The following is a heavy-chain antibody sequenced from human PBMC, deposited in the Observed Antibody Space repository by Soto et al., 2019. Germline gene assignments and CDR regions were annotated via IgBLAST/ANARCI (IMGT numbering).Heavy chain of an antibody. D-gene: IGHD3-3*01. CDR2: ISGGGGST. CDR1: GFTFSSYA. Sequence: GGSLRLSCAASGFTFSSYAMSWVRQAPGKGLEWVPAISGGGGSTNYADAVKGRFTISRDNAKNTLYLQMNSLRAEDTAVYYCAKYFQSGNFWSVLHDANWFDPWGQGTLVTVSS. V-gene: IGHV3-23*01. J-gene: IGHJ5*02. CDR3: AKYFQSGNFWSVLHDANWFDP.